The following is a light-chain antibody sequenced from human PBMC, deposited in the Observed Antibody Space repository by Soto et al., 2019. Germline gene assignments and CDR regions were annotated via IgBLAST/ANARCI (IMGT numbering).Light chain of an antibody. Sequence: DIPMTQSPSTLSASVGDRVTITCRASQSISSWLAWYQQKPGKAPKLLIYDASSLESGVPSRFSGRGAGTEFTPTISSLQPDDFATYYYQQYNSYPWTFGQGTKVEIK. CDR1: QSISSW. V-gene: IGKV1-5*01. CDR3: QQYNSYPWT. CDR2: DAS. J-gene: IGKJ1*01.